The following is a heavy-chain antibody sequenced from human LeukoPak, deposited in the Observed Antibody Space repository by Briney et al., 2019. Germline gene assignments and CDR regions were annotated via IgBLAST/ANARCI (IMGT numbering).Heavy chain of an antibody. V-gene: IGHV4-39*07. Sequence: EASETLSLTCTVSGGSISSSSYYWGWIRQPPGKGLEWIGSIYYSGSTYYNPSLKSRVTISVDTSKNQFSLKLSSVTAADTAVYYCARDIVRGDSNYVEDYWGQGTLVTVSS. D-gene: IGHD4-11*01. CDR2: IYYSGST. CDR3: ARDIVRGDSNYVEDY. J-gene: IGHJ4*02. CDR1: GGSISSSSYY.